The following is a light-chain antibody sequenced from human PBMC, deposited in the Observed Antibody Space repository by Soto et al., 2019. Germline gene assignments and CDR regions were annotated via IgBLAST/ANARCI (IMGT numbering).Light chain of an antibody. CDR1: SSDVGGYTF. CDR2: DVN. J-gene: IGLJ1*01. Sequence: QSALTQPRSVSGSPGQSVTISCTGTSSDVGGYTFVSWYQQHPAKAPKLMIYDVNKRPSGVPDRLSGSKSGNTASLTISGLQAEDEADYYCCSYAGSYTLYVFGTGTRSPS. CDR3: CSYAGSYTLYV. V-gene: IGLV2-11*01.